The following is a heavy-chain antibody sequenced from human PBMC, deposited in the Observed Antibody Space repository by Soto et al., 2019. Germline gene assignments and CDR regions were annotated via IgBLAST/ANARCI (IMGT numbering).Heavy chain of an antibody. J-gene: IGHJ4*02. D-gene: IGHD6-6*01. CDR3: ASGGSSLNFDS. CDR1: GFTFSSYW. V-gene: IGHV3-7*01. CDR2: INFGGGEK. Sequence: GGSLRLSCVASGFTFSSYWMSWVRQAPGRSLEWVANINFGGGEKYHVDSVKGRFTISRDNAKNTLYLQMNSLRAEDTAVYYCASGGSSLNFDSWGQGTLVTVSS.